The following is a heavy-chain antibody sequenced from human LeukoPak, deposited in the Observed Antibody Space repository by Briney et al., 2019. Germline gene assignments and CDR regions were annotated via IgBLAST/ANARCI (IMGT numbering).Heavy chain of an antibody. CDR3: AKAYDFWSGYPDY. D-gene: IGHD3-3*01. V-gene: IGHV3-30*18. Sequence: PGGSLRLSCTASEFSVSNNYMSWVRQAPGKGLEWVTVISYDGSGDKYCADSVKGRFTISRDNSKNTVYLQMNSLRAEDTAVYYCAKAYDFWSGYPDYWGRGTLVTVSS. CDR2: ISYDGSGDK. CDR1: EFSVSNNY. J-gene: IGHJ4*02.